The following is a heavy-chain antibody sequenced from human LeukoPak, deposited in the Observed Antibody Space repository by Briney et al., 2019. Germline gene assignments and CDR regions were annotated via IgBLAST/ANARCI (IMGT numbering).Heavy chain of an antibody. D-gene: IGHD6-13*01. CDR2: IYYSGST. V-gene: IGHV4-59*08. J-gene: IGHJ5*02. CDR3: ARYAAYSSSWYWFDP. Sequence: TSETLSLTCTVSGGSISSYYWSWIRQPPGKGLEWIGYIYYSGSTNYNPSLKSRVTISVDTSKNQFSLELSSVTAADTAVYYCARYAAYSSSWYWFDPWGQGTLVTVSS. CDR1: GGSISSYY.